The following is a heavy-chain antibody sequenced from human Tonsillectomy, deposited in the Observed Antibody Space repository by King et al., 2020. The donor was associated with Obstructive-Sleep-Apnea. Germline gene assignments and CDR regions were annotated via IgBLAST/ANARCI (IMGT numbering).Heavy chain of an antibody. Sequence: QLQESGPGLVKPSETLSLTCTVSGGSISSYYWSWIRQPPGKGLEWIGYIYYSGSTNYNPSLKSRVTISVDTSKNQFSLKLSSVTAADTAVYYCARLQFNAFDIWGQGTMVTVSS. CDR3: ARLQFNAFDI. V-gene: IGHV4-59*01. J-gene: IGHJ3*02. CDR1: GGSISSYY. D-gene: IGHD6-19*01. CDR2: IYYSGST.